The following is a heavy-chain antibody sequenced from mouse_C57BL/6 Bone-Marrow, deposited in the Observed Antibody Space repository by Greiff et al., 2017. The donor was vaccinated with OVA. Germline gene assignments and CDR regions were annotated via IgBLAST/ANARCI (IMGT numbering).Heavy chain of an antibody. V-gene: IGHV1-63*01. CDR2: IYPGGGYT. CDR3: AREDYYGSSYGFAY. D-gene: IGHD1-1*01. J-gene: IGHJ3*01. Sequence: VKLVESGAELVRPGTSVKMSCKASGYTFTNYWIGWAQQSPGHGLEWIGDIYPGGGYTNSNEKFKGKATLTADKSSSTAYMQFSSLTSEDSAIDYGAREDYYGSSYGFAYWGQGTLVTVSA. CDR1: GYTFTNYW.